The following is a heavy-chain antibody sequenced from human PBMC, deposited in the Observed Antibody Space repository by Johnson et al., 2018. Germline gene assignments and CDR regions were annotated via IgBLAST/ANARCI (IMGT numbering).Heavy chain of an antibody. CDR3: AKSKGRGWLIGPDAFDI. CDR2: ISYDGSNK. CDR1: GFTFSSYG. Sequence: VQLVQSGGGVVQPGRSLRLSCAASGFTFSSYGMHWVRQAPGKGLEWVAVISYDGSNKYYADSVKGRFTISRDNSKNTLYLQRNSLRAEDTAIYYCAKSKGRGWLIGPDAFDIWGQGTMVTVSS. D-gene: IGHD5-18*01. J-gene: IGHJ3*02. V-gene: IGHV3-30*18.